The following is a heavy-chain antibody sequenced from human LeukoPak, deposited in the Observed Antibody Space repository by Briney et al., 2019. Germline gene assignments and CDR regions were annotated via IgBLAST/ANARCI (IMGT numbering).Heavy chain of an antibody. CDR1: GGTFSSYA. J-gene: IGHJ4*02. CDR2: INPNSDGT. Sequence: ASVKVSCKASGGTFSSYAISWVRQAPGQGLEWMGWINPNSDGTNYAQKFQGRVTMTGDTSISTAYMELSRLRSDDTAVYYCARVKGVGAFFDYWGQGTLVTVSS. CDR3: ARVKGVGAFFDY. D-gene: IGHD1-26*01. V-gene: IGHV1-2*02.